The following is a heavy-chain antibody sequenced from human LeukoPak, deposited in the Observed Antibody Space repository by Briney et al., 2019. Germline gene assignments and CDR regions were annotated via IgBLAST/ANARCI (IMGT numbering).Heavy chain of an antibody. CDR1: GSSISSDYY. CDR2: IKHRGRS. J-gene: IGHJ4*02. Sequence: SETLSLTCSVSGSSISSDYYWGWVRQPPGKGLEWIGSIKHRGRSYYNPSLKSRVTISVDTSKNQFSLKLSSVTAADTAVYYCARVQVATITPYNYFDYWGQGTLVTVSS. CDR3: ARVQVATITPYNYFDY. D-gene: IGHD5-12*01. V-gene: IGHV4-38-2*02.